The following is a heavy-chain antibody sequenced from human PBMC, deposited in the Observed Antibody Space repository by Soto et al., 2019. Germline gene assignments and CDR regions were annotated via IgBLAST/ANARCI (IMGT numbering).Heavy chain of an antibody. Sequence: DVNLLQSGGGLAQPGGSLRLSCATSGFTLSTYAMTWVRQVPGRGLQWVSTILPDETGFYTVSVKGRFTISRDNYRGILYLQMNDLWVEDAAIYYCAKDRLPTSGQRFYFDSWGQGSLVTVSS. CDR2: ILPDETG. CDR1: GFTLSTYA. CDR3: AKDRLPTSGQRFYFDS. J-gene: IGHJ4*02. V-gene: IGHV3-23*01. D-gene: IGHD2-15*01.